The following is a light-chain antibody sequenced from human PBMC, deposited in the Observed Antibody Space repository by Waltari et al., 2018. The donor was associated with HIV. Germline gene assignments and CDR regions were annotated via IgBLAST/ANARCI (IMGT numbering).Light chain of an antibody. Sequence: QLVLTQSPSAPASLGASVKLTCTLSSGHSTYAIAWHQQQPEKGPRYLMKFNSDGSHSKGDGIPNRFSGSSSGAERYLTISSLQSEDEADYYCQTWGTGIQVFGGGTKLTVL. CDR2: FNSDGSH. V-gene: IGLV4-69*01. CDR1: SGHSTYA. CDR3: QTWGTGIQV. J-gene: IGLJ3*02.